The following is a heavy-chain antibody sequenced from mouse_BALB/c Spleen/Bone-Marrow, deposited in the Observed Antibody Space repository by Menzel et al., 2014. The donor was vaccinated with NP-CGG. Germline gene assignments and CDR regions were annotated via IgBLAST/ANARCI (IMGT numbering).Heavy chain of an antibody. J-gene: IGHJ2*01. CDR2: LLPGSGTA. CDR1: GYTFSNYW. CDR3: ARASVVPYYFDF. D-gene: IGHD1-1*01. V-gene: IGHV1-9*01. Sequence: ESGAELMKPGASVKISCKATGYTFSNYWIDWLKQRPGHGLEWFGELLPGSGTANYNEKFKGKATFTADTSSNTTYMQRNSLTSEDSALYYCARASVVPYYFDFWGQGTTLTVSS.